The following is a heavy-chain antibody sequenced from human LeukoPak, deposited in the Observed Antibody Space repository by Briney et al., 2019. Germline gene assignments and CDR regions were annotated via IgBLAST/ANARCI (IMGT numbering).Heavy chain of an antibody. CDR2: IYSGGNT. Sequence: PGGSLRLSCTVSGFTVSSNSWSWVRQAPGKGLKWVSFIYSGGNTHYSDSVKGRFTISRDNSKNTLYLQMNSLRAEDTAVYYCARGAARMVEMGTMISFAYWGQGTLVTVSS. V-gene: IGHV3-53*05. CDR3: ARGAARMVEMGTMISFAY. D-gene: IGHD5-24*01. CDR1: GFTVSSNS. J-gene: IGHJ4*02.